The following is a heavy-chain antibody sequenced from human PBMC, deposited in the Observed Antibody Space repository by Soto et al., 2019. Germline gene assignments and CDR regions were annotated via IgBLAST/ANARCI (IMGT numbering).Heavy chain of an antibody. CDR2: IHYSGST. CDR1: GGSVSSDSYY. CDR3: ARVEQQLLQTYFAY. V-gene: IGHV4-61*01. J-gene: IGHJ4*02. D-gene: IGHD6-13*01. Sequence: QVQLQESGPGLVKPSETLSLTCTVSGGSVSSDSYYWSWIRQPPGKGLEWIGKIHYSGSTNYNPSLKSRVTMSVDTSKNQFSLKLSSMTAADTAVYYCARVEQQLLQTYFAYWGQGTLLTVSS.